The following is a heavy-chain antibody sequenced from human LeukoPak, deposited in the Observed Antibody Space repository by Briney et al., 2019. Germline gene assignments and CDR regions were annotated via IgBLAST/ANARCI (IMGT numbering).Heavy chain of an antibody. CDR1: GFTFGDYG. CDR3: ARAYGDYVWYFDL. Sequence: GGSLRLSCTASGFTFGDYGMSWVRQAPGKGLEWVSYISSSGSTIYYADSVKGRLTISRDNAKNSLYLQMNSLRAEDTAVYYCARAYGDYVWYFDLWGRGTLVTVSS. V-gene: IGHV3-48*03. J-gene: IGHJ2*01. D-gene: IGHD4-17*01. CDR2: ISSSGSTI.